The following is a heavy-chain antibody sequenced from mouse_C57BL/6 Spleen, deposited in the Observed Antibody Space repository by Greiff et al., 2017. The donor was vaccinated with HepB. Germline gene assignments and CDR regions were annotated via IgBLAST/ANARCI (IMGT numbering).Heavy chain of an antibody. V-gene: IGHV1-61*01. Sequence: VKLQQPGAELVRPGSSVKLSCKASGYTFTSYWMDWVKQRPGQGLEWIGNIYPSDSETHYNQKFKDKATLTVDKSSSTAYMQLSSLTSEDSAVYYCARYYYGSSYFDYWGQGTTLTVSS. CDR2: IYPSDSET. CDR1: GYTFTSYW. J-gene: IGHJ2*01. D-gene: IGHD1-1*01. CDR3: ARYYYGSSYFDY.